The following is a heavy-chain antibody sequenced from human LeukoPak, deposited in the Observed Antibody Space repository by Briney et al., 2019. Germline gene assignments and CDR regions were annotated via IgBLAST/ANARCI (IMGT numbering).Heavy chain of an antibody. CDR2: ISGSGGST. CDR3: AKDVRSGSPFDAFDI. J-gene: IGHJ3*02. CDR1: GFTFSSYG. V-gene: IGHV3-23*01. Sequence: GGSLRLSCAASGFTFSSYGMHWVRQAPGKGLEWVSAISGSGGSTYYADSVKGRFTISRDNSKNTLYLQMNSLRAEDTAVYYCAKDVRSGSPFDAFDIWGQGTMVTVSS. D-gene: IGHD1-26*01.